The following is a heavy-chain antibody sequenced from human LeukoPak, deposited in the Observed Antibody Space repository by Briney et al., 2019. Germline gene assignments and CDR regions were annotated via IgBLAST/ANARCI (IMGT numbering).Heavy chain of an antibody. CDR2: ISSGGSST. Sequence: GGSLRLSCAPSGFTFRSYLMHWVGQPPGKGLGWVARISSGGSSTSYRDSVKGRVTISRDNAKNTLYLQMNSLRAEDTAVYYCAALDNGRDYWGQGTLVTVSS. D-gene: IGHD1-14*01. J-gene: IGHJ4*02. CDR3: AALDNGRDY. V-gene: IGHV3-74*01. CDR1: GFTFRSYL.